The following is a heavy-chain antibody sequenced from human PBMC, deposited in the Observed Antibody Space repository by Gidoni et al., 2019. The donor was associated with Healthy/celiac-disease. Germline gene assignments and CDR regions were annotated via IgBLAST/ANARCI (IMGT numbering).Heavy chain of an antibody. D-gene: IGHD6-19*01. Sequence: QVQLQESGPGLVKPSETLSLTCAVSGYSISSGYYWGWIRQPPGKGLEWIGSIYHSGSTYYNPSLKSRVTISVDTSKNQFSLKLSSVTAADTAVYYCARVDRSGWQNIDYWGQGTLVTVSS. CDR1: GYSISSGYY. J-gene: IGHJ4*02. CDR3: ARVDRSGWQNIDY. CDR2: IYHSGST. V-gene: IGHV4-38-2*01.